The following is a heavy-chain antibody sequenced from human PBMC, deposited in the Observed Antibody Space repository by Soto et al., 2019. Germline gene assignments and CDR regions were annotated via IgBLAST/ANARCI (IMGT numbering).Heavy chain of an antibody. D-gene: IGHD5-18*01. CDR2: ISNSGST. CDR1: GGSVTSDEDY. CDR3: ATESGSTYGYFDH. V-gene: IGHV4-30-4*01. Sequence: SETLSLTCTVPGGSVTSDEDYWTWIRQSPGKGLEWIGYISNSGSTGYHPSLKTRLSMSVDRSKNQFTLILTSVTAADTAVYFCATESGSTYGYFDHWGQGTQVTVSS. J-gene: IGHJ4*02.